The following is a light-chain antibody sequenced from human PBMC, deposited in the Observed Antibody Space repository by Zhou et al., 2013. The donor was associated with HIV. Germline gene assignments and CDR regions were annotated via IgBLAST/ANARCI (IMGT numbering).Light chain of an antibody. J-gene: IGKJ1*01. CDR1: QSINNW. Sequence: DIQMTQSPSTLSASVGDRVTITCRASQSINNWLVWYQQKPGKAPNLLIFAASSLQNDVPSRFRGSGSGTEFTLTISSLQPDDFATYYCQQYNSFSVTFGQGTKVEIK. CDR3: QQYNSFSVT. V-gene: IGKV1-5*01. CDR2: AAS.